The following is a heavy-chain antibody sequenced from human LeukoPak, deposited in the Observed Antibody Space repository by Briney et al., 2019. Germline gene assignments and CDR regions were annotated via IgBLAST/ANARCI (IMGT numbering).Heavy chain of an antibody. CDR3: ARVDAIVGTPTGY. J-gene: IGHJ4*02. D-gene: IGHD1-26*01. Sequence: ASVKVSCKASGYIFINYGISWVRQAPGQGLEWMGWTSAHNGNTIYAQNLQDRVTMTTDTSTSIAYMELRSLRSDDTAVYYCARVDAIVGTPTGYWGQGTLVTVSS. CDR2: TSAHNGNT. V-gene: IGHV1-18*01. CDR1: GYIFINYG.